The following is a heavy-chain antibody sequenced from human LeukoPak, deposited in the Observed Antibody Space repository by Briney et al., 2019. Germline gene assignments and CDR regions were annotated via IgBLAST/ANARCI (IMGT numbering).Heavy chain of an antibody. CDR3: AKGAFRDQVQGYYYMDV. CDR1: GFTFSSYW. CDR2: IEQDGSEK. Sequence: PGGSLRLSCAASGFTFSSYWMSWVRQAPGQGLEWVANIEQDGSEKYYVDSVKGRFIISRDNAKNSLYLQMNSLRAEDTAVYYCAKGAFRDQVQGYYYMDVWGKGTTVTVSS. V-gene: IGHV3-7*01. J-gene: IGHJ6*03. D-gene: IGHD3-10*01.